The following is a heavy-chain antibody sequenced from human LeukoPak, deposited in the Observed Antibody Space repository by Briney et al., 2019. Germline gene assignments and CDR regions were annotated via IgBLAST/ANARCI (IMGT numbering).Heavy chain of an antibody. V-gene: IGHV4-39*01. CDR3: ARHGRGTMVQGAITHGDQIDY. Sequence: PSETLSLTCTVSGGSISSSSYYWGWIRQPPGKGLEWIGSIYYSGSTYYNPSLKSRVTISVDTSKNQFSLKLSSVTAADTAVYYCARHGRGTMVQGAITHGDQIDYWGQGTLVTVSS. CDR2: IYYSGST. D-gene: IGHD3-10*01. J-gene: IGHJ4*02. CDR1: GGSISSSSYY.